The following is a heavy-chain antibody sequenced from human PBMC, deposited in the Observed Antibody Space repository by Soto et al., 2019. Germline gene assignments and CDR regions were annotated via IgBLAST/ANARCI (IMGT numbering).Heavy chain of an antibody. D-gene: IGHD3-16*02. CDR3: AKDRDYVWGSYRYARFDY. J-gene: IGHJ4*02. CDR1: GFTFSSYA. Sequence: PGGSLRLSCAASGFTFSSYAMSWVRQAPGKGLEWVSAISGSGGSTYYADSVKGRFTISRDNSKNTLYPQMNSLRAEDTAVYYCAKDRDYVWGSYRYARFDYWGQGTLVTVS. CDR2: ISGSGGST. V-gene: IGHV3-23*01.